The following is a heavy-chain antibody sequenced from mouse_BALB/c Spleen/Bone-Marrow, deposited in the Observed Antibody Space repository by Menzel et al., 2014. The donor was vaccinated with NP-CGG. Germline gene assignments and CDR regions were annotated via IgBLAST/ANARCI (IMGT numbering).Heavy chain of an antibody. V-gene: IGHV5-6-5*01. CDR3: ARGGFRGLDY. Sequence: DVMLVESGGGLVKPGGSLKLSCAASGFTFSSYAMSWVRQTPEKRLEWVASISSGGSTYYPDSVKDRFTISRDNARNILYLQMSSLRSEDTAMYYCARGGFRGLDYWGQGTTLTVSS. J-gene: IGHJ2*01. CDR2: ISSGGST. CDR1: GFTFSSYA.